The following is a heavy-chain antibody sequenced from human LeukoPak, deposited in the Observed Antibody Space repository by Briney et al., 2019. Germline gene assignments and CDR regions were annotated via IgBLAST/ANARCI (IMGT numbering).Heavy chain of an antibody. J-gene: IGHJ5*02. CDR2: IYYSGST. CDR3: ARAAYGSTRFDP. Sequence: TLSLTCTVSGGSISSGGYYWSWIRQHPGKGLEWIGYIYYSGSTYYNPSLKSRVTISVDTSKNQFSLKLSSVTAADTAVYYCARAAYGSTRFDPWGQGTLVTVSS. CDR1: GGSISSGGYY. V-gene: IGHV4-31*03. D-gene: IGHD3-10*01.